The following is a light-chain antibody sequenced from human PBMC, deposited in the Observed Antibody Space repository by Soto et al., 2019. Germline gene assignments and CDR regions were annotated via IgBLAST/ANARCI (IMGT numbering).Light chain of an antibody. Sequence: QSVLTQPASVSGSPGQSITISCTGTSSDVGGYNYVSWYQQHPGKAPKLMIYDVSNRPSGVSNRFSGSKSGNTASLTISGLQAEDEADYYCSSYTSSSSLVVFGGGTQHPVL. CDR1: SSDVGGYNY. V-gene: IGLV2-14*01. CDR2: DVS. CDR3: SSYTSSSSLVV. J-gene: IGLJ2*01.